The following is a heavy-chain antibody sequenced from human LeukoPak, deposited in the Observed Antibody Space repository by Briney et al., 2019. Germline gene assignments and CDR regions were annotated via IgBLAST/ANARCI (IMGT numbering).Heavy chain of an antibody. CDR1: GGSFSGYY. J-gene: IGHJ4*02. V-gene: IGHV4-34*01. CDR2: INHSGST. D-gene: IGHD6-13*01. Sequence: PSETLSLTCAVYGGSFSGYYWSWIRQPPGKGLEWIGEINHSGSTNYNPSLKSRVTISVDTSKNQFSLKLSSVTAADTAVYYCARALGAAAGTAKNYWGQGTLVTVSS. CDR3: ARALGAAAGTAKNY.